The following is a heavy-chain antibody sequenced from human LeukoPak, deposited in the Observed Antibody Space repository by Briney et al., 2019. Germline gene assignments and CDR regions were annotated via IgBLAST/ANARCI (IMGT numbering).Heavy chain of an antibody. CDR3: ARGESGWGRPGLNFDY. D-gene: IGHD3-10*01. J-gene: IGHJ4*02. V-gene: IGHV4-39*01. CDR2: IYYSGTT. Sequence: SETLSLTCTVSGGSISSSSYYWGWIRQPPGKGLEWIGSIYYSGTTYYNPSLKSRVTISVDTSKTQFSLKLNSVTPEDTAVYYCARGESGWGRPGLNFDYWGQGTLVTVSS. CDR1: GGSISSSSYY.